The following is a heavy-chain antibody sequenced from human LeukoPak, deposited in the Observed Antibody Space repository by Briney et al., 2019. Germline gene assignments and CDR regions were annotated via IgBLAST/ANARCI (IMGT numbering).Heavy chain of an antibody. CDR2: IYHSGST. Sequence: SETLSLTCTVSGGSISSYYWSWIRQPPGKGLEWIGYIYHSGSTYYNPSLKSRVTISVDRSKNQFSLKLSSVTAADTAVYYCARGGTAAGHRDYFDYWGQGTLVTVSS. CDR3: ARGGTAAGHRDYFDY. D-gene: IGHD6-13*01. V-gene: IGHV4-59*12. J-gene: IGHJ4*02. CDR1: GGSISSYY.